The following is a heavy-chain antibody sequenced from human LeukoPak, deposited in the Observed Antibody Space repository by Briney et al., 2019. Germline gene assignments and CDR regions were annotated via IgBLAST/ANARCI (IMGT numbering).Heavy chain of an antibody. CDR2: ISYSGST. J-gene: IGHJ3*02. V-gene: IGHV4-59*01. D-gene: IGHD1-26*01. CDR1: GGPISGYY. Sequence: PSETLSLTCTVSGGPISGYYWSWIRQPPGKGLEWIGYISYSGSTTYNPALKSRVTISVDTSKNQCSLKLSSVTAADTAVYYCARERERVFDIWGQGTLVTVSS. CDR3: ARERERVFDI.